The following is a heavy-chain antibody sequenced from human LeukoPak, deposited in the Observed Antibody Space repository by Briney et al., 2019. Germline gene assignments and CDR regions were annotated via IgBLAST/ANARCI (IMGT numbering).Heavy chain of an antibody. J-gene: IGHJ4*02. CDR1: GFSFSVYW. CDR2: IKTDGSIT. D-gene: IGHD5-18*01. CDR3: VEGGAARFDY. V-gene: IGHV3-74*01. Sequence: GGSLRLSCAASGFSFSVYWMHWVRQAPGKGPVWVSRIKTDGSITDYADSVKGRFTISRDNSKNTLYLQMNSLRAEDTAVYYCVEGGAARFDYWGQGTLVAVSS.